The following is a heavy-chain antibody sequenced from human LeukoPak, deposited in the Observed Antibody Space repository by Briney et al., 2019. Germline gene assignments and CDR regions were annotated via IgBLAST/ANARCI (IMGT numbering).Heavy chain of an antibody. Sequence: GGSLRLSCAASGFTFSSYAMHWVRQAPGKGLEWVAVISYDGSNKYYADSVKGRFTFSRDNSKNTLYLQMNSLRAEDTAMYYCAKARSSGWYLGGSPGYDYWGQGILVTVSS. V-gene: IGHV3-30*04. D-gene: IGHD6-19*01. CDR2: ISYDGSNK. CDR3: AKARSSGWYLGGSPGYDY. J-gene: IGHJ4*02. CDR1: GFTFSSYA.